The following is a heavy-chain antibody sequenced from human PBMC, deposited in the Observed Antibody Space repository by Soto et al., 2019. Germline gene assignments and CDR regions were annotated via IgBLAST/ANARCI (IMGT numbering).Heavy chain of an antibody. J-gene: IGHJ4*02. Sequence: EVQLVESGGGLVKPGGSLRLSYAASGFTFSNAWMNWVRQAPGKGLEWVGRIKSKTDGGTTDYAAPMKGRFTISRDDSKNTLYLQMNSLKTEDTAVYYCIVRYPYYFDYWGQGTLVTVSS. CDR3: IVRYPYYFDY. CDR2: IKSKTDGGTT. V-gene: IGHV3-15*07. CDR1: GFTFSNAW. D-gene: IGHD2-21*01.